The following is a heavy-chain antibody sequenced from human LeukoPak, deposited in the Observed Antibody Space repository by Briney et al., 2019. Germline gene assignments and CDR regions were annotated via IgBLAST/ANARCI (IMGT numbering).Heavy chain of an antibody. CDR3: ARGPSGYHNT. J-gene: IGHJ4*02. D-gene: IGHD5-12*01. CDR2: ITSSSSYI. CDR1: GFTFNSYT. V-gene: IGHV3-21*01. Sequence: GGSLRLSCAASGFTFNSYTMNWVRQAPGKGLEWVSSITSSSSYIYYADSVKGRFTISRDNAKNTLYLQTNSLRAEDTAVYYCARGPSGYHNTGGQGTLVTVSS.